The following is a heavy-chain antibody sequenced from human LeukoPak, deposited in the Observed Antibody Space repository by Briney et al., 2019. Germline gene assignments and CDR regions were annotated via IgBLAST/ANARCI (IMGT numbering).Heavy chain of an antibody. CDR1: GFTFSSYA. J-gene: IGHJ6*04. CDR3: ARDRYDILTGKHYGMDV. Sequence: GRSLRLSCAASGFTFSSYAMHWVRQAPGKGLEWVAVISYDGSNKYYADSVKGRFTISRDNSKNTLYLQMNSLRAEDTAVYYCARDRYDILTGKHYGMDVWGKGTTVTVSS. V-gene: IGHV3-30*04. D-gene: IGHD3-9*01. CDR2: ISYDGSNK.